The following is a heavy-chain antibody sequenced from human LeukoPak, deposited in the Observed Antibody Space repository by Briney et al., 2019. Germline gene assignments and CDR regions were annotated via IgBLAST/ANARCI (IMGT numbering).Heavy chain of an antibody. CDR2: IDSNGIST. Sequence: GGSLRLSCAASGFIFSTYWMHWVRQAPGKGLVWVSRIDSNGISTSYADSVKGRFTISRDNAKKTLYLQMNSLRAEDTALYYCAKDLHYYVAMDVWGQGTAVTVSS. D-gene: IGHD3-10*02. J-gene: IGHJ6*02. CDR1: GFIFSTYW. CDR3: AKDLHYYVAMDV. V-gene: IGHV3-74*01.